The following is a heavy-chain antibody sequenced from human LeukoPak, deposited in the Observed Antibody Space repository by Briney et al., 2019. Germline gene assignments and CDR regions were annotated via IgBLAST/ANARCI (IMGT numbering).Heavy chain of an antibody. D-gene: IGHD4-23*01. CDR1: GFTVSSNY. CDR3: ARAYGGNDNWFDP. V-gene: IGHV3-53*01. CDR2: IYSGGST. J-gene: IGHJ5*02. Sequence: GGSLRLSCAASGFTVSSNYMSWVRQAPGKGPEWVSVIYSGGSTYYADSVKGRFTISRDNSKNTLYLQMNSLRAEDTAVYYCARAYGGNDNWFDPWGQGTLVTVSS.